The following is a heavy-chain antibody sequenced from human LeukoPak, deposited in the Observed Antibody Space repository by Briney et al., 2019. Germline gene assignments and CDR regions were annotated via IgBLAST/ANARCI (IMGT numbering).Heavy chain of an antibody. J-gene: IGHJ4*02. CDR3: AKGSYYDSSGSFYFDY. CDR1: GFTFSSYS. CDR2: ISSSSSYI. Sequence: GGSLRLSCAASGFTFSSYSMNWVRQAPGKGLEWVSSISSSSSYIYYADSVKGRFTISRDNSKNTLYVQVNSLGTEDTAAYYCAKGSYYDSSGSFYFDYWGQGTLVTVSS. D-gene: IGHD3-22*01. V-gene: IGHV3-21*04.